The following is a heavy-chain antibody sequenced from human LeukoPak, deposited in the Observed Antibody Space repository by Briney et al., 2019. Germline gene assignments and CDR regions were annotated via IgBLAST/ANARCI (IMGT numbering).Heavy chain of an antibody. CDR2: INTNTGNP. D-gene: IGHD4-17*01. CDR3: VFNYGDYVHPMDV. Sequence: GASVKVSCKASGYTFTSYAMNWVRQAPGQGLEWMGWINTNTGNPTYAQGFTGRFVFSLDTSVSTAYLQISSLKAEDTAVYYCVFNYGDYVHPMDVWGKGTTVTVSS. J-gene: IGHJ6*03. CDR1: GYTFTSYA. V-gene: IGHV7-4-1*02.